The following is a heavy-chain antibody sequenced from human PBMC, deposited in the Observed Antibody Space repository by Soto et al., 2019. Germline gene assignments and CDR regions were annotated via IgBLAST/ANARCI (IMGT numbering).Heavy chain of an antibody. V-gene: IGHV1-18*04. CDR1: GYTFTSYG. Sequence: ASVKVSCKASGYTFTSYGISWVRQAPGQGLEWMGWISAYNGNTNYAQKLQGRVTMTTDTSTSTAYMGLRSLRSDDTAVYYCARVWERYCSSTSCPNWFDPWGQGTLVTVSS. CDR2: ISAYNGNT. J-gene: IGHJ5*02. CDR3: ARVWERYCSSTSCPNWFDP. D-gene: IGHD2-2*01.